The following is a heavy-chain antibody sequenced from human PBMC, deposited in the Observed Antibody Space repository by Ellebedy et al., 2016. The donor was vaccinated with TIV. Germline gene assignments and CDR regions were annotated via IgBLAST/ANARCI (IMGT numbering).Heavy chain of an antibody. J-gene: IGHJ4*02. V-gene: IGHV3-66*01. CDR2: IYSGGSK. D-gene: IGHD6-19*01. CDR3: ARCDSSGWFIFDY. Sequence: GESLKISCAASGFTVSSNYMSWVRQAPGKGLEWVSVIYSGGSKYYADSVKGRFTISRDNSKNTLYLQMNSLRAEDTAVYYCARCDSSGWFIFDYWGQGTLVTVSS. CDR1: GFTVSSNY.